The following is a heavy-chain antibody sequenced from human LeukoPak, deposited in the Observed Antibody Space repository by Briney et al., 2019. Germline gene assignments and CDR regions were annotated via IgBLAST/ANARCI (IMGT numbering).Heavy chain of an antibody. V-gene: IGHV4-34*01. Sequence: SETLSLTCGVYGGSLSGYYWSWIRQSPGKGLEWIGEVNHSGRTNYNPSLKRRVTISVDTSKNQFSLRVTSVTAADTAVYYCARGRGVYARDFDYWGQGTLVTVSS. J-gene: IGHJ4*02. CDR2: VNHSGRT. D-gene: IGHD2-8*01. CDR1: GGSLSGYY. CDR3: ARGRGVYARDFDY.